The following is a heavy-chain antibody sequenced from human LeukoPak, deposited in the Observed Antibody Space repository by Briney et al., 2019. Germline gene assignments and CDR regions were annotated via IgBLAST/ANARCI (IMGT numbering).Heavy chain of an antibody. Sequence: SQTLSLTCAVSGGSISSGGYSWSWIRQPPGKGLEWIGYIYHSGSTNYNPSLKSRVTMSVDTSKNQFSLKLSSVTAADTAVYYCARDFDSSSWYYFDYWGQGTLVTVSS. D-gene: IGHD6-13*01. J-gene: IGHJ4*02. V-gene: IGHV4-30-2*01. CDR1: GGSISSGGYS. CDR2: IYHSGST. CDR3: ARDFDSSSWYYFDY.